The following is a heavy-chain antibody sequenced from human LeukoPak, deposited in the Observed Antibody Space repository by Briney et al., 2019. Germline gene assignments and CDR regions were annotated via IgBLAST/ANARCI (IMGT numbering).Heavy chain of an antibody. J-gene: IGHJ5*02. Sequence: GASVKVSCKASGGTFSSYAISWVRQAPGQGLEWMGWINPNSGGTNYAQKFQGRVTMTSDTSISTAYMELSRLRSDDTAVYYCAREGVMMGYCSSTSCSLYNWFDPWGQGTLVTVSS. CDR3: AREGVMMGYCSSTSCSLYNWFDP. CDR1: GGTFSSYA. D-gene: IGHD2-2*01. V-gene: IGHV1-2*02. CDR2: INPNSGGT.